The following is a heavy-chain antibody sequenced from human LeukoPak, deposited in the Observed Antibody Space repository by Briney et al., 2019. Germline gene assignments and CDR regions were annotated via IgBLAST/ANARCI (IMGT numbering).Heavy chain of an antibody. Sequence: GGSLRLSCTASGFTFGDYAMSWVRQAPGKGLEWVGFIRSKAYGGTTEYATSVKARSTIPRDDSKNLDLQLMNRPNTEDTAVYYCTRDSTSFDYWGQGTLVTVSS. V-gene: IGHV3-49*04. CDR1: GFTFGDYA. J-gene: IGHJ4*02. CDR2: IRSKAYGGTT. CDR3: TRDSTSFDY.